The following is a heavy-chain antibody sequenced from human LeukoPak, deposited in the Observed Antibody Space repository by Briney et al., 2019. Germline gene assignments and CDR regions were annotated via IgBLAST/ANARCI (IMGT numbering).Heavy chain of an antibody. J-gene: IGHJ4*02. CDR3: AKVRNYFDSSGRHFDY. V-gene: IGHV3-23*01. CDR2: ISASGGTT. D-gene: IGHD3-22*01. Sequence: GGSLRLSCAASGFTFSSYAMTWVRQAPGKGLEWVLVISASGGTTYYGDSVKGRFTISRDNSKNTLYLQMNRLRAEDTAVYYCAKVRNYFDSSGRHFDYWGQGTPVTVSS. CDR1: GFTFSSYA.